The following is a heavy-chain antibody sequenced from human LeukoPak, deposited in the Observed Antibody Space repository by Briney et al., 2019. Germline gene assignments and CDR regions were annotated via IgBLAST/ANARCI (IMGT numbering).Heavy chain of an antibody. CDR2: IYIGDNP. J-gene: IGHJ4*02. CDR3: ARVRPWVFDY. V-gene: IGHV3-53*04. Sequence: PGGSLRLSCAASGFTFSSSYMSWVRQAPGKGLEWVSIIYIGDNPHYADSVKGRFTISRHNSKNTLYLQMNNLRAEDTAVYYCARVRPWVFDYWGQGTLVTVSS. CDR1: GFTFSSSY.